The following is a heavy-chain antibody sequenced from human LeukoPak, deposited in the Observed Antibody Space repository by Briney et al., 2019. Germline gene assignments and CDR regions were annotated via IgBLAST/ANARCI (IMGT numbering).Heavy chain of an antibody. Sequence: GGSPRLSCAAFGFSFSDYTMNWVRQAPGKGLEWVSSISSRGGYIHYADSLKGRFTISRENAQNLLFLQLNSLRVEDTAVYYCAGSRADSLDFWGRGTMVTVSS. CDR1: GFSFSDYT. J-gene: IGHJ3*01. CDR3: AGSRADSLDF. V-gene: IGHV3-21*01. CDR2: ISSRGGYI.